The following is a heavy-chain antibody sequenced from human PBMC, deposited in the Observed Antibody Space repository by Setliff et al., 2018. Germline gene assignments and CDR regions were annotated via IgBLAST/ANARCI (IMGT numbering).Heavy chain of an antibody. J-gene: IGHJ6*02. CDR1: GGSISSGSYY. V-gene: IGHV4-61*09. D-gene: IGHD3-3*01. CDR2: IYTSGRT. Sequence: SETLSLTCTVSGGSISSGSYYWSWIRQPAGKGLEWIGHIYTSGRTYYNPSLKSRVTISVDTSKNQFSLKLSSVPAADTAVYYCARDKPEGYNFGGGYLGGGLMDVWGQGTTVTVSS. CDR3: ARDKPEGYNFGGGYLGGGLMDV.